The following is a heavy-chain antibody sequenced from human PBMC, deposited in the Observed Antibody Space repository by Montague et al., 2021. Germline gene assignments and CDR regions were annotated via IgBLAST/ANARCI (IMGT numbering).Heavy chain of an antibody. J-gene: IGHJ5*01. Sequence: SLRLSCAASGITFDYYWMSWVRQAPGKGLEWVANINEDGSEKNYVDSVRGRFSISRDNTKNSLYLQMNSLRDEDTAVYYCARDRAASGSWGHGTLVIVSS. CDR3: ARDRAASGS. CDR1: GITFDYYW. V-gene: IGHV3-7*01. D-gene: IGHD6-13*01. CDR2: INEDGSEK.